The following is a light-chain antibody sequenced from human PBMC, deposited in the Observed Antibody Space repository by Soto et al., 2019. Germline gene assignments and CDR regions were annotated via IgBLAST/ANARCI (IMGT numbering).Light chain of an antibody. CDR2: KIA. Sequence: DIVMTQTPLSTPVTLGQSASISCRSSQSLVHSDGNISLSWLQERPGQPPRLLIYKIAKRLSGVPDGFSGSGAGTDFTLKISRVEAEDVGNYYGMQTTQEPWTFGQGTKVEIK. CDR1: QSLVHSDGNIS. J-gene: IGKJ1*01. V-gene: IGKV2-24*01. CDR3: MQTTQEPWT.